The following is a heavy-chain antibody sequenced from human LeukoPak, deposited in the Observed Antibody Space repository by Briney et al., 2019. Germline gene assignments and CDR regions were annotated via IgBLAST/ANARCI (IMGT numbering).Heavy chain of an antibody. CDR1: GDSVSSNSAA. Sequence: SQTLSLTCAISGDSVSSNSAAWNWIRQSPSRGLEWLGRTYYRSKWYNDYAVSVKSRITINPDTSKNQFSLQLNSVTPEDTAVYYCARDRGGYFLHYYDSSGYYGDAFDIWGQGTMVTVSS. J-gene: IGHJ3*02. CDR3: ARDRGGYFLHYYDSSGYYGDAFDI. D-gene: IGHD3-22*01. V-gene: IGHV6-1*01. CDR2: TYYRSKWYN.